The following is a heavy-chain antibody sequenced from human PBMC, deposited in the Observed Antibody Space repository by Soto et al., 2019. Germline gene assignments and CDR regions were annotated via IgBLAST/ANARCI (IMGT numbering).Heavy chain of an antibody. D-gene: IGHD3-3*01. CDR1: GGSISSGGYY. V-gene: IGHV4-31*03. J-gene: IGHJ4*02. CDR3: ARVRVVVSPYFDY. Sequence: SETLSLTCTVSGGSISSGGYYWSWIRQHPGKGLEWIGYIYYSGSTYYNPSLKSRVTISVDTSKNQFSLKLSSVTAADTAVYYCARVRVVVSPYFDYWGQGTLVTVSS. CDR2: IYYSGST.